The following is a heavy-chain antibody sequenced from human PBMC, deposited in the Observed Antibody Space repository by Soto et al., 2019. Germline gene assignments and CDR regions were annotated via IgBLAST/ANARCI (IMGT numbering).Heavy chain of an antibody. Sequence: GCRRIPCSASGCTVSSNYMSRVRQAPGKGLEWVSVIYSGGSTYYADPVRGRFTIARDNSKNTLYLQMKSLRAEDTAVYYCARDPPATRHGMDVWGQGTKVTVYS. CDR2: IYSGGST. D-gene: IGHD2-2*01. V-gene: IGHV3-53*01. J-gene: IGHJ6*02. CDR3: ARDPPATRHGMDV. CDR1: GCTVSSNY.